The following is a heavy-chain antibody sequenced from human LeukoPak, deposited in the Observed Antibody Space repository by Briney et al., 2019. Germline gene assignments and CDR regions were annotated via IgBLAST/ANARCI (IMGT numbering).Heavy chain of an antibody. D-gene: IGHD3-3*01. V-gene: IGHV1-18*01. Sequence: ASVKVSCKASGYTFTSYGISWVRQAPGQGLEWMGWISAYNGNTNYAQKLQGRVTMTTDTSTSTAYMELSSLRSDDTAVYYCARDRAIFGVVIPFDYWGQGTLVTVSS. J-gene: IGHJ4*02. CDR1: GYTFTSYG. CDR3: ARDRAIFGVVIPFDY. CDR2: ISAYNGNT.